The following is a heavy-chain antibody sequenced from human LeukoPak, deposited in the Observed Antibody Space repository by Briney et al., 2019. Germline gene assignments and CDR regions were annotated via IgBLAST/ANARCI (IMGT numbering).Heavy chain of an antibody. CDR2: ISASGGST. CDR1: GFTFSSSA. Sequence: GGSLRLSCAASGFTFSSSAMSWVRQVPGKGLEWVSGISASGGSTSYADSVRGRFTISRDNSKNTLYVQMNSLRVEDTAVYYCAKYAPPTTVVTRFFDYWGRGTLVTVFS. CDR3: AKYAPPTTVVTRFFDY. D-gene: IGHD4-23*01. J-gene: IGHJ4*02. V-gene: IGHV3-23*01.